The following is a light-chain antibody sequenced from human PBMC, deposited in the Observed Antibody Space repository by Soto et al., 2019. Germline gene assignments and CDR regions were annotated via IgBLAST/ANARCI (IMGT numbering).Light chain of an antibody. CDR1: QSVSSY. Sequence: EIVLTQSPATLSLSPGERATLSCRASQSVSSYLAWYQQKPGQAPRLLIYDASNRATGIPARFSGSGSGTDFTLTIRCLEPEDFATYYCLQHYRYPRTFGQGTKVDIK. V-gene: IGKV3-11*01. CDR3: LQHYRYPRT. J-gene: IGKJ1*01. CDR2: DAS.